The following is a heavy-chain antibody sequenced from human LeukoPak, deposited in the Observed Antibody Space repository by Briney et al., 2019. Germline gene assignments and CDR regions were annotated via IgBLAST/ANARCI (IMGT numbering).Heavy chain of an antibody. CDR1: GYSFTSYW. Sequence: GESLQISCHGFGYSFTSYWIAWVRPMPGKGLGWMGIIYPGDSDTRYSPSFQGRVTISGDKSISTVYLQWSSLTASDTAMYYSTRVDLYCSTTSCYSFDYWGQGTLVTVSS. CDR2: IYPGDSDT. V-gene: IGHV5-51*01. CDR3: TRVDLYCSTTSCYSFDY. D-gene: IGHD2-2*01. J-gene: IGHJ4*02.